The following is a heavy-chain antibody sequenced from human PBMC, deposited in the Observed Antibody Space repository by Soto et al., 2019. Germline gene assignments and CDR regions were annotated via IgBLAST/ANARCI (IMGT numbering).Heavy chain of an antibody. D-gene: IGHD3-22*01. V-gene: IGHV3-21*01. CDR1: GFTFSSYS. CDR2: ISSSSSYI. Sequence: PGGSLRLSCAASGFTFSSYSMNWVRQAPGKGLEWVSSISSSSSYIYYADSVKGRFTISRDNAKNSLYLQMNSLRAEDTAVYYCATQFMYYDSSGPHSPYYYGMDVWGQGTTVT. CDR3: ATQFMYYDSSGPHSPYYYGMDV. J-gene: IGHJ6*02.